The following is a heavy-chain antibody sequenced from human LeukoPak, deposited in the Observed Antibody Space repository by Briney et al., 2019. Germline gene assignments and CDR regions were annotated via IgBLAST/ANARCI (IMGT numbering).Heavy chain of an antibody. Sequence: SGTLSLTCAVSGGSGGSISSSNWWNWVRQPPGEGLEWMGEIYHSGSTNYNPSLKSRVTISVDKSKNQFSLKLSSVTAADTAVYYCARDGHYGMDVWGQGTTVTVSS. CDR2: IYHSGST. CDR3: ARDGHYGMDV. CDR1: GGSGGSISSSNW. V-gene: IGHV4-4*02. J-gene: IGHJ6*02.